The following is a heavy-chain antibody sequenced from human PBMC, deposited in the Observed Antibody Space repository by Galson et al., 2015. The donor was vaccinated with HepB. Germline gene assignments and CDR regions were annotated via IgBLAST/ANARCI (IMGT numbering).Heavy chain of an antibody. CDR3: ARCIDTAMVFPFDY. Sequence: SLRLSCAASGFTFSSYAMHWVRQAPGKGLEWVAIISYAGNNKYYADSVKGRFTISRDNSKNTLYLQMNSLRAEDTAVYYCARCIDTAMVFPFDYWGQGTLVTVSS. J-gene: IGHJ4*02. CDR1: GFTFSSYA. D-gene: IGHD5-18*01. V-gene: IGHV3-30-3*01. CDR2: ISYAGNNK.